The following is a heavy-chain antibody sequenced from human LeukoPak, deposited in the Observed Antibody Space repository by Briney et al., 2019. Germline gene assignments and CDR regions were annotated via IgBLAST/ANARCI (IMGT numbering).Heavy chain of an antibody. CDR2: ISYDGSNK. CDR3: AKDRQAHYYDSSGSRAFDI. D-gene: IGHD3-22*01. J-gene: IGHJ3*02. Sequence: GRSLRLSCAASGFTFSSYGMHWVRQAPGKGLEWVAVISYDGSNKYYADSVKGRFTISRDNSKNTLYLQMNSLRAEDTAVYYCAKDRQAHYYDSSGSRAFDIWGQGTMVTVSS. CDR1: GFTFSSYG. V-gene: IGHV3-30*18.